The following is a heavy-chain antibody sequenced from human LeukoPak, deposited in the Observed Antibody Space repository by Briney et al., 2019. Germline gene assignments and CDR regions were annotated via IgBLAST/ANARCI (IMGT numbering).Heavy chain of an antibody. CDR2: IYYSGST. D-gene: IGHD6-13*01. Sequence: SATLSLTCTVSGGSISSYYWSWIRQPPGKGLEWIGYIYYSGSTNYNPSLKSRVTISVDTSKNQFSLKLSSVTAADTAVYYCARVEQQLGAFDIWGQGTMVTVSS. V-gene: IGHV4-59*01. CDR1: GGSISSYY. J-gene: IGHJ3*02. CDR3: ARVEQQLGAFDI.